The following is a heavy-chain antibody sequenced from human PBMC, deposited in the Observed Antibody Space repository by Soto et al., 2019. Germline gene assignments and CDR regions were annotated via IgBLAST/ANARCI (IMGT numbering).Heavy chain of an antibody. J-gene: IGHJ6*02. CDR3: ARTFDYYGMDV. CDR1: GYSIGSGYY. Sequence: LSLTCSVSGYSIGSGYYWAWIRQSPGKGLEWIGSIYHAGSVYYNPSLNGRVALSMDTSKNHFSLKLTSVTAADTAVYYCARTFDYYGMDVWGQGTTVTVSS. V-gene: IGHV4-38-2*01. CDR2: IYHAGSV.